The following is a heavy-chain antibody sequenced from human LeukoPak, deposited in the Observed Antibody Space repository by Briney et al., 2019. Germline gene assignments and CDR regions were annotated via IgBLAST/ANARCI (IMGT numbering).Heavy chain of an antibody. J-gene: IGHJ4*02. CDR2: IYYSGST. CDR1: GGSISSSSYY. V-gene: IGHV4-39*07. D-gene: IGHD3-22*01. Sequence: SETLSLTCTVSGGSISSSSYYWGWIRQPPGKGLEWIGSIYYSGSTYYNPSLKSRVTISVDTSKNQFSLKLSSVTAADTAVYYCARDSSGYYLGDYFDYWGQGTLVTVSS. CDR3: ARDSSGYYLGDYFDY.